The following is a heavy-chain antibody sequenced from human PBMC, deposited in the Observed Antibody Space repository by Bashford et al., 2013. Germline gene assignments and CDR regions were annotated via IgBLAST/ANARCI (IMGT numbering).Heavy chain of an antibody. V-gene: IGHV3-30*02. Sequence: GGSLRLSCAASGFSFSSDGMHWVRQAPGKGLEWVAVIWHDGTNQYYADSVKNRLNITKDTSRNQVVLTMTNLDPGDTATYYCVHDRRFDHWGQGTLVTVSS. CDR1: GFSFSSDG. D-gene: IGHD3-3*01. J-gene: IGHJ4*02. CDR3: VHDRRFDH. CDR2: IWHDGTNQ.